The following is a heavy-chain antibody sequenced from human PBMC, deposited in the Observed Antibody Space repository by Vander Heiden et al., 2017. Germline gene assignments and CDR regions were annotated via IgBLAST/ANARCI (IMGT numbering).Heavy chain of an antibody. J-gene: IGHJ4*02. CDR1: GFTFSSYA. CDR2: ISYDGSNK. D-gene: IGHD4-17*01. V-gene: IGHV3-30*04. CDR3: ARDGHGDYSYYFDY. Sequence: GFTFSSYAMHWVRQAPGKGLEWVAVISYDGSNKYYADSVKGRFTISRDNSKNTLYLQMNSLRAEDTAVYYCARDGHGDYSYYFDYWGQGTLVTVSS.